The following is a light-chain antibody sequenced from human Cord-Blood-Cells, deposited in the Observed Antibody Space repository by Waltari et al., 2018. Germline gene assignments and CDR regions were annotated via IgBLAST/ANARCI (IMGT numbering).Light chain of an antibody. V-gene: IGKV3-11*01. J-gene: IGKJ4*01. CDR3: QQRSNWPPT. Sequence: EIVLTQSPATLSLSPEERATLSCRASQSVSSYLAWYQQKPGQAPRLLIYDASNRATGIPARFSGSWSGTDFTLTISSLEPEDFAVYYCQQRSNWPPTFGGGTKVEIK. CDR1: QSVSSY. CDR2: DAS.